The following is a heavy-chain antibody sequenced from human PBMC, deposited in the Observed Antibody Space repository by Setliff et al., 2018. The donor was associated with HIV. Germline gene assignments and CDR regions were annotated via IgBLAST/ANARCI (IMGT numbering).Heavy chain of an antibody. V-gene: IGHV4-61*02. CDR3: ARGSYYDYVWGNYRYTGFDY. CDR2: IYTSGST. J-gene: IGHJ4*02. D-gene: IGHD3-16*02. CDR1: GGSISSGSYF. Sequence: ASETLSLTCTVSGGSISSGSYFWTWIRQPAGKGLEWIGRIYTSGSTNYNPSLKSRVTMSVDTSKNRFSLKLSSVTAADTAVYYCARGSYYDYVWGNYRYTGFDYWGQGTLVTVSS.